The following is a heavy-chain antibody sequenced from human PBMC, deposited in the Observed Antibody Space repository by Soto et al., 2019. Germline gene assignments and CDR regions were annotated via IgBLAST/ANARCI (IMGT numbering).Heavy chain of an antibody. CDR3: ARGPSSLSLRKFFFDF. Sequence: QVQLQESGPGLVKPSQTLSLICSVSGDSITGRGSYWSWIRQHPGKGLEWIGYIYYNSNTYYRPSLRSRVTMSLDTSKNQFTLKLSSVTAADTAVYYCARGPSSLSLRKFFFDFWGQGSLVTVSS. V-gene: IGHV4-31*02. CDR1: GDSITGRGSY. J-gene: IGHJ4*02. CDR2: IYYNSNT. D-gene: IGHD6-6*01.